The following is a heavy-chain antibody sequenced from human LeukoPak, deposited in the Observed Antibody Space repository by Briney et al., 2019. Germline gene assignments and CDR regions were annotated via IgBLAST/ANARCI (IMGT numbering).Heavy chain of an antibody. D-gene: IGHD1-26*01. V-gene: IGHV4-39*01. CDR1: GGSVSSGSYY. J-gene: IGHJ3*02. CDR2: IYYTGIT. CDR3: ARQGGAFDI. Sequence: SETLSLTCPVSGGSVSSGSYYWGWIRQPPGKGLEWIGSIYYTGITYYNPSLKNRVTISIDTSKNQFSLKLRSVTAADTAIYYCARQGGAFDIWGQGTMVTVSS.